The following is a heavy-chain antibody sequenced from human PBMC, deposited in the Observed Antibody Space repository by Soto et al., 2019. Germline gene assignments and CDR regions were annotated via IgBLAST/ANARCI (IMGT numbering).Heavy chain of an antibody. J-gene: IGHJ4*02. CDR2: ISWDGVKT. CDR1: GFTFDDYP. Sequence: VHLAQSGGVVVQPGGSLRPSCAASGFTFDDYPMHWVRQVPGKGLEWVSHISWDGVKTYYADSLRGRFTISRDNSKNSLYLEMRSLTTDDTAFYYCVKGGNRGSGIDYWGQGSLVTVSS. D-gene: IGHD3-10*01. V-gene: IGHV3-43*01. CDR3: VKGGNRGSGIDY.